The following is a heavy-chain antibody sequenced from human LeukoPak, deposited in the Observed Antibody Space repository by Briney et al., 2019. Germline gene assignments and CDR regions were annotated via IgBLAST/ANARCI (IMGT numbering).Heavy chain of an antibody. V-gene: IGHV4-34*01. Sequence: SETLSLTCAVYGGSFSGYYWSWIRQPPGKGLEWIGEINHSGSTNYNPSLKSRVTISVDTSKNQFSLKLSSVTAADTAVYYCARLPRIAAAGKYVMGYWGQGTLVTVSS. CDR2: INHSGST. J-gene: IGHJ4*02. CDR3: ARLPRIAAAGKYVMGY. CDR1: GGSFSGYY. D-gene: IGHD6-13*01.